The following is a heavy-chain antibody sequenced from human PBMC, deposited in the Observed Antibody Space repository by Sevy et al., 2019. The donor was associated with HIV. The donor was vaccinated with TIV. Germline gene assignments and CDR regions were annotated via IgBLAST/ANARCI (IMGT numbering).Heavy chain of an antibody. CDR2: IYYSGST. J-gene: IGHJ4*02. CDR3: ARDPRDGYTFDL. V-gene: IGHV4-59*01. Sequence: SETLSLTCTGSGGSISSYYWNWIRQPPGKGLEWIGYIYYSGSTDSKPSLKSRVTISIDTSKNQFSLKLSSVTAADTAVYYCARDPRDGYTFDLWGQGTLVTVSS. D-gene: IGHD5-12*01. CDR1: GGSISSYY.